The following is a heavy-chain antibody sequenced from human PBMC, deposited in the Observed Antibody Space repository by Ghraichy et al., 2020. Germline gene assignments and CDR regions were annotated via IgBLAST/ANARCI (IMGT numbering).Heavy chain of an antibody. CDR2: ISSSSSTI. V-gene: IGHV3-48*01. CDR1: GFTFSSYS. Sequence: GGSLRLSCAASGFTFSSYSMNWVRQAPGKGLEWVSYISSSSSTIYYADSVKGRFTISRDNSKNTLYVQMNSLGPEDTAVYYCAKYNLGMSYFGYWGQGTLVTVSS. J-gene: IGHJ4*02. D-gene: IGHD7-27*01. CDR3: AKYNLGMSYFGY.